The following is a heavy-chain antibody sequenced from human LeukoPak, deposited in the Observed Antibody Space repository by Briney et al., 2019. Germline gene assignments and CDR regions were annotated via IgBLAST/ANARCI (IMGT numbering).Heavy chain of an antibody. CDR2: IIPIFGTA. D-gene: IGHD2-2*01. J-gene: IGHJ6*04. V-gene: IGHV1-69*06. CDR3: ARYCSSTSCYYYYGMDV. CDR1: GGTFSSYA. Sequence: AASVTVSCKASGGTFSSYAISWVRQAPGQGLEWMGGIIPIFGTANYAQKFQGRVTITAGKSTSTAYMELSSLRSEDTAVYYCARYCSSTSCYYYYGMDVWGKGTTVTVSS.